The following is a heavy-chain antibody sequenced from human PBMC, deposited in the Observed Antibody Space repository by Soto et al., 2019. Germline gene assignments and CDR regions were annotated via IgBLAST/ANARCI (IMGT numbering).Heavy chain of an antibody. D-gene: IGHD1-26*01. CDR1: GFTFSSYA. J-gene: IGHJ4*02. CDR3: AKCRSYSRIYFDY. V-gene: IGHV3-23*01. CDR2: MSGSGGST. Sequence: EVQLLESGGGLVQPGGSLRLSCAASGFTFSSYAMSWVRQAPGKGLEWVPAMSGSGGSTYYADSVKGRFTISRDNSKNTLYLQMNSLRAEDTAVYYCAKCRSYSRIYFDYWGRGTLVTVST.